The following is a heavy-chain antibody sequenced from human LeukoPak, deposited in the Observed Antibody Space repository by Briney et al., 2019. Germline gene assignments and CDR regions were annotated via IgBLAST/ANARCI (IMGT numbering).Heavy chain of an antibody. CDR1: XGSISSXX. CDR2: IYYSGST. D-gene: IGHD3-10*01. V-gene: IGHV4-59*01. J-gene: IGHJ4*02. Sequence: SXXLSLXXTVXXGSISSXXXSWIRXPPGXXLEXIGYIYYSGSTNYNPSLKSRVTISVDTSKNQFSLKLSSVTAADTAVYYCASGRFGELLGGFDYWGQGTLVTVSS. CDR3: ASGRFGELLGGFDY.